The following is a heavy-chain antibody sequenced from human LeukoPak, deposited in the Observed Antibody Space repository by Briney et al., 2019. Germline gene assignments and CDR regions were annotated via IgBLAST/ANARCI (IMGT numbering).Heavy chain of an antibody. CDR1: GFTFDDYS. D-gene: IGHD3-22*01. V-gene: IGHV3-43*01. CDR3: AKDFSMIVHYYYGMDV. Sequence: GGSLRLSCAASGFTFDDYSMHWVRQAPGKGLEWVSLISWDGGSTYYADSVKGRFTISRDNSKNSLYLQMNSLRTEDTALYYCAKDFSMIVHYYYGMDVWGQGTTVTVSS. J-gene: IGHJ6*02. CDR2: ISWDGGST.